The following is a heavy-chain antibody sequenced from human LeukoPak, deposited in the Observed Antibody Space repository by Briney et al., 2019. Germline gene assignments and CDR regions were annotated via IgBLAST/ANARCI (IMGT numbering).Heavy chain of an antibody. CDR3: SGGYSYGPGGY. V-gene: IGHV3-73*01. CDR2: IRSKANSYAT. J-gene: IGHJ4*02. Sequence: PGGSLRLSCAASGFTFSGSAMHWVRQASGKGLEWVGRIRSKANSYATAYAASVKGRFTISRDDSKNTAYLQMNSLKTEDTAVYYCSGGYSYGPGGYWGQGTLVTVSS. CDR1: GFTFSGSA. D-gene: IGHD5-18*01.